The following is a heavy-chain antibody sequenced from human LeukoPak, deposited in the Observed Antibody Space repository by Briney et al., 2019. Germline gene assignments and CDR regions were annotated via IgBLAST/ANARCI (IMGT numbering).Heavy chain of an antibody. Sequence: PSETLSLTCAVYGGSFSGYYWSWIRQPPGKGLERIGEINHSGSTNYNPSLKSRVTISVDTSKNQFSLKLSSVTAAATVVYYCARGRGADIVVVPAVLYYYYYMDVWGKGTTVTVSS. D-gene: IGHD2-2*01. CDR2: INHSGST. CDR1: GGSFSGYY. J-gene: IGHJ6*03. CDR3: ARGRGADIVVVPAVLYYYYYMDV. V-gene: IGHV4-34*01.